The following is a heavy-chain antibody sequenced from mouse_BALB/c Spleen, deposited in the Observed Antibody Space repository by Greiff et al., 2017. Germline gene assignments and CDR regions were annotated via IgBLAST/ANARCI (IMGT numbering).Heavy chain of an antibody. CDR3: ASLIYDGYYLDY. Sequence: EVQGVESGGGLVKLGGSLKLSCAASGFTFSSYYMSWVRQTPEKRLELVAAINSNGGSTYYPDTVKGRFTISRDNAKNTLYLQMSSLKSEDTALYYCASLIYDGYYLDYWGQGTTLTVSS. J-gene: IGHJ2*01. V-gene: IGHV5-6-2*01. CDR1: GFTFSSYY. CDR2: INSNGGST. D-gene: IGHD2-3*01.